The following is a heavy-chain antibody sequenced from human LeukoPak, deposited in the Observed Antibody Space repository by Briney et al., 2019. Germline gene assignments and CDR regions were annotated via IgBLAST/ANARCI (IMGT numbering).Heavy chain of an antibody. J-gene: IGHJ4*02. CDR3: AKDRSSSVGLDY. CDR1: GFTFSSYG. V-gene: IGHV3-30*18. CDR2: ISYDGSNK. Sequence: PGGSLRLSCAASGFTFSSYGMHWVRQAPGKGLEWVAVISYDGSNKYYADSVKGRFTISRDNSKNTLYLQMNSLRAEDTAVYYCAKDRSSSVGLDYWGQGTLVTVSS. D-gene: IGHD6-13*01.